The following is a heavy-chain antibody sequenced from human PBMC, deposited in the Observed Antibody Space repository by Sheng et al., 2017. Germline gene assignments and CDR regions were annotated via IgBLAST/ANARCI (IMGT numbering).Heavy chain of an antibody. CDR1: GFTFSSYS. V-gene: IGHV3-21*01. CDR3: ARGGPGDWPPYYYYYMDV. J-gene: IGHJ6*03. D-gene: IGHD3-10*01. CDR2: ISSSSSYI. Sequence: EVQLVESGGGLVKPGGSLRLSCAASGFTFSSYSMNWVRQAPGKGLEWVSSISSSSSYIYYADSVKGRFTISRDNAKNSLYLQMNSLRAEDTAVYYCARGGPGDWPPYYYYYMDVWGKGTTVTVSS.